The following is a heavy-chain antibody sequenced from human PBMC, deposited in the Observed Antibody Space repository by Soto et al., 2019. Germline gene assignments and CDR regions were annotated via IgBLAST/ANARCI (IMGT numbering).Heavy chain of an antibody. CDR3: ARLGGYYQAFDS. CDR1: GGSIRDYY. D-gene: IGHD3-22*01. Sequence: PSETLSLTCTVSGGSIRDYYWGWIRQSPGKGLEWIGYIYYTGTTKYNPSLKSRVTISVDSSKNQFSLKLDSVTAADTAVYYCARLGGYYQAFDSWGLGTRVTVAS. CDR2: IYYTGTT. J-gene: IGHJ4*02. V-gene: IGHV4-59*08.